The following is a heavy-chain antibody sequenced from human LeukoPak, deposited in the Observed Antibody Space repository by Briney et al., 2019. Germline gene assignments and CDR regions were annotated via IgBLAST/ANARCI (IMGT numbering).Heavy chain of an antibody. J-gene: IGHJ4*02. CDR2: ISSSGSTI. CDR3: ARGSVYYYDSSGHWGY. Sequence: PGGSLRLSCAASGFTFSSYEMNWVRQAPGKGLEWVSYISSSGSTIYYADSVKGRFTISRDNAKNSLYLQMNSLRAKDTAVYYCARGSVYYYDSSGHWGYWGQGTLVTVSS. V-gene: IGHV3-48*03. D-gene: IGHD3-22*01. CDR1: GFTFSSYE.